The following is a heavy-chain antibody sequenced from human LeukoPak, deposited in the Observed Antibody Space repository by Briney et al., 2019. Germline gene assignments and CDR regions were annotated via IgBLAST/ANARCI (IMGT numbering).Heavy chain of an antibody. CDR1: GYTFTGYY. V-gene: IGHV1-2*02. CDR2: INPNSGGT. CDR3: ARGSSYGFSMGY. D-gene: IGHD5-18*01. Sequence: ASVKVSCKASGYTFTGYYMHWVRQAPGQGLEWMGWINPNSGGTNYAQKFQGRVTMTRDTSISTAYMELSRLRPDDTAVYYCARGSSYGFSMGYWGQGTLVTVSS. J-gene: IGHJ4*02.